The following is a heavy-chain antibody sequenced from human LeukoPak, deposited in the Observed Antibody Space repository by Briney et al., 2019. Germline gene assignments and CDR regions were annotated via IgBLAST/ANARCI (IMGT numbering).Heavy chain of an antibody. CDR2: INPNSGGT. V-gene: IGHV1-2*04. CDR1: GYTFTGYY. Sequence: GASVKVSCKASGYTFTGYYMHWVRQAPGQGLEWMGWINPNSGGTNYAQKFQGWVTMARDTSISTAYMELSRLRSDDTAVYYCARGSSGWYGEERGDRSAFDIWGQGTMVTVSS. D-gene: IGHD6-19*01. J-gene: IGHJ3*02. CDR3: ARGSSGWYGEERGDRSAFDI.